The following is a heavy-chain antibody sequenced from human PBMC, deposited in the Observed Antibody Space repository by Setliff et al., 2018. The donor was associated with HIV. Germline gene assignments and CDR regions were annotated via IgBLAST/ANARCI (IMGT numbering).Heavy chain of an antibody. Sequence: LSLSCAASGFTFSSYEMNWVRQAPGKGLEWVSYISSSGSTIYYADSVKGRFTISRDNAKNSLYLQMNSLRAEDTAVYYCARDVGSSSYFDYWGQGTLVTVSS. D-gene: IGHD6-6*01. J-gene: IGHJ4*02. CDR1: GFTFSSYE. V-gene: IGHV3-48*03. CDR2: ISSSGSTI. CDR3: ARDVGSSSYFDY.